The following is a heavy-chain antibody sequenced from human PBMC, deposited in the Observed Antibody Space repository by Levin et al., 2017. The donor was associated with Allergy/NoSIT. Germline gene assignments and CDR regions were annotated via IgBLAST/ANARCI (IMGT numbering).Heavy chain of an antibody. CDR2: LSGSGGTT. CDR3: AKGYSYGFFPFEY. D-gene: IGHD5-18*01. CDR1: GFTFSSYA. Sequence: GESLKISCAASGFTFSSYAMSWVRQAPGKGLEWVSTLSGSGGTTFYADSVKGRFTISRDNSKNTLFLQMNSLKADDTAVYYCAKGYSYGFFPFEYWGQGTLVTVSS. V-gene: IGHV3-23*01. J-gene: IGHJ4*02.